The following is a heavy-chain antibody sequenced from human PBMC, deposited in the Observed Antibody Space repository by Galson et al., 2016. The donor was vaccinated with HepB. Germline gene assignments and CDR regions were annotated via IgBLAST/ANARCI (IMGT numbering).Heavy chain of an antibody. CDR1: GYSFTTSS. Sequence: SVKVSCKASGYSFTTSSIHWVRQAPGQRLEWMGWITPGNGNTKYSQNFQGRVTFTRDTFASTAYMDLSSLRSEDTAVYYYAGKKLGRDGVNFFNFWGQGTLVTVSS. CDR3: AGKKLGRDGVNFFNF. CDR2: ITPGNGNT. V-gene: IGHV1-3*01. D-gene: IGHD3-16*01. J-gene: IGHJ4*02.